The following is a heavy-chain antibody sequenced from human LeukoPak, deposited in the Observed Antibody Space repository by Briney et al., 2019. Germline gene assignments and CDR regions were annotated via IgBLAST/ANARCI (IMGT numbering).Heavy chain of an antibody. J-gene: IGHJ4*02. V-gene: IGHV1-2*02. CDR2: INPNNGDT. D-gene: IGHD6-13*01. Sequence: AAVPVSSPASGYTFTDYYMHWVRQAPGQGREWMGWINPNNGDTSYAQKFQGRVTMTRKKSISTAYMELSSLRSDDTAVYYCARGRNIAVGGTSLVAHWGQGTLVTVSS. CDR3: ARGRNIAVGGTSLVAH. CDR1: GYTFTDYY.